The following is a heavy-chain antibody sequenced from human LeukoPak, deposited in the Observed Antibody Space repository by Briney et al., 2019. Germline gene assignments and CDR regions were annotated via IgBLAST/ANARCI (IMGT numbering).Heavy chain of an antibody. CDR2: ISSSGGST. CDR1: GFTFSSYA. V-gene: IGHV3-23*01. D-gene: IGHD5-24*01. CDR3: AKDPYGYNSYYFDY. J-gene: IGHJ4*02. Sequence: AGGSLRLSCAASGFTFSSYAMSWVRQAPGKGLEWVSAISSSGGSTYYADSVKGRFTISRDNSKNTLYLQMNSLRVEDTAVYYCAKDPYGYNSYYFDYWGQGPLGTVSS.